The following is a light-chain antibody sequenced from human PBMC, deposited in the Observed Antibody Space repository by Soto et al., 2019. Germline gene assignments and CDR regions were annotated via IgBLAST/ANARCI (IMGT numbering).Light chain of an antibody. CDR2: DVS. CDR3: SSYAGSTHV. Sequence: QSVLTQPPSASGSPGQSVTIACTGTSSDVGYYNYVSWYQQPPGKAPKLLIYDVSKRPSGVPDRFSGSKSGNTASLTVSGLQPEDEADYYCSSYAGSTHVFGTGTKATVL. CDR1: SSDVGYYNY. J-gene: IGLJ1*01. V-gene: IGLV2-8*01.